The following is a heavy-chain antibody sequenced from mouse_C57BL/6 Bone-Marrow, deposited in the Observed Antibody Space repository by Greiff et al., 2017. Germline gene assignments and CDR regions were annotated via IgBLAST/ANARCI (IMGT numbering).Heavy chain of an antibody. CDR3: ARFYGYDGYYFDY. CDR2: IWTGGGT. CDR1: GFSLTSYA. Sequence: VKLVASGPGLVAPSQSLSITCTVSGFSLTSYAISWVRQPPGKGLEWLGVIWTGGGTNYNSALKSRLSISKDNSKSQVFLKMNSLQTDDTARYYCARFYGYDGYYFDYWGQGTTLTVSS. J-gene: IGHJ2*01. V-gene: IGHV2-9-1*01. D-gene: IGHD2-2*01.